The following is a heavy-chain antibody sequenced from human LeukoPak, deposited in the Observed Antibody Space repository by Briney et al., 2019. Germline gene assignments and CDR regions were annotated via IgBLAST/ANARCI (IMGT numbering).Heavy chain of an antibody. Sequence: SVKVSCKASGGTFSSYAISWVRQAPGQGLEWMGGIIPIFGTANYAQKFQGRVTITTDESTSTAYKELSSLRSEDTAVYYCARGEDCGGDCYGNFDYWGQGTLVTVSS. J-gene: IGHJ4*02. D-gene: IGHD2-21*02. CDR2: IIPIFGTA. V-gene: IGHV1-69*05. CDR3: ARGEDCGGDCYGNFDY. CDR1: GGTFSSYA.